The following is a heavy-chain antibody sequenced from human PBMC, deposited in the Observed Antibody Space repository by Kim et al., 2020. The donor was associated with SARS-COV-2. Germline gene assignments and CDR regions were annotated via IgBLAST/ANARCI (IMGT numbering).Heavy chain of an antibody. CDR2: FDHSGST. D-gene: IGHD4-17*01. CDR1: GGSISSYY. V-gene: IGHV4-59*01. J-gene: IGHJ4*02. CDR3: ARGEDHDYSDYYFDS. Sequence: SETLSLTCTVSGGSISSYYWSWIRQPPGKGLEWIAFFDHSGSTNDNPSLKSRVTMSVDRSKNQVSLKLRSVTAADTAVYYCARGEDHDYSDYYFDSWGQG.